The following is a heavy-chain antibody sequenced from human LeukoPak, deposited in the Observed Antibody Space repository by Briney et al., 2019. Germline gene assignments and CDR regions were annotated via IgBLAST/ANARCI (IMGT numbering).Heavy chain of an antibody. CDR2: IYTSGST. J-gene: IGHJ4*02. CDR1: GGSISSYY. D-gene: IGHD3/OR15-3a*01. CDR3: ARQTGSGLFILP. V-gene: IGHV4-4*07. Sequence: SETLSLTCTASGGSISSYYWSWIRQPAGKGLEWIGRIYTSGSTNYNPSLKSQVSISIDTSKNQFSLRLTSVTAADTAVYYCARQTGSGLFILPGGQGTLVTVSS.